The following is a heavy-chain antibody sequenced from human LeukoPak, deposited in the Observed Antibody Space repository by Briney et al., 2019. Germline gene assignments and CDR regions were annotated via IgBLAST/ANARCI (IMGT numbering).Heavy chain of an antibody. Sequence: PSETLSLTCTVSGGSISSYYWSWIRKPAGKGLEWIGRIYTSGSTNYNPSLKSRVTMSVDTSKNQFSLKLSSVTAADTAVYYCARAGYCSSTSCYWGERGDYFDYWGQGTLVTLPS. D-gene: IGHD2-2*01. V-gene: IGHV4-4*07. CDR2: IYTSGST. J-gene: IGHJ4*02. CDR1: GGSISSYY. CDR3: ARAGYCSSTSCYWGERGDYFDY.